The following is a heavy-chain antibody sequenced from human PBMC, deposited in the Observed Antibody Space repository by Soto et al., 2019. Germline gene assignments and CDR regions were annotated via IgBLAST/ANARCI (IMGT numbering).Heavy chain of an antibody. V-gene: IGHV3-30*18. CDR1: GFTFSSYG. J-gene: IGHJ4*02. CDR3: AKGYMGVVVTMDY. CDR2: ISYDGSNK. Sequence: ESGGGVVQPGRSLRLSCAASGFTFSSYGMHWVRQAPGKGLEWVAVISYDGSNKYYADSVKGRFTISRDNSKNTLYLQMNSLRAEDTAVYYCAKGYMGVVVTMDYWGQGTLVTVSS. D-gene: IGHD2-15*01.